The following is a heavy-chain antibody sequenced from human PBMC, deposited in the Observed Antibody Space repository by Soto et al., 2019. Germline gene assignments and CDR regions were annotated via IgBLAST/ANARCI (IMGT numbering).Heavy chain of an antibody. CDR1: GCSSSSFY. CDR3: AKSWNWGSLVH. J-gene: IGHJ4*02. Sequence: SETLPLTSTFAGCSSSSFYCILIRQPTGKGLEWIGYIYYSGSTNYNPSLKSRVTISVDTPKNQFSLKLSSVTAADTAVYDCAKSWNWGSLVHWGQGTLVTVSS. CDR2: IYYSGST. V-gene: IGHV4-59*08. D-gene: IGHD7-27*01.